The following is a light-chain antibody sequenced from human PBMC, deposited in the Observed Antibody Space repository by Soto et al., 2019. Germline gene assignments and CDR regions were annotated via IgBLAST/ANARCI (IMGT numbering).Light chain of an antibody. Sequence: QSALTQPASVSGSPGQSITISCTGTSSDVGSYNLVSWYQQHPGKAPKLMIYEVSNRPSGVSNRFSGSKSGNTASLMISGLPAEDEADYYCSSYTSSSVVFGTGTKVTVL. CDR2: EVS. CDR1: SSDVGSYNL. CDR3: SSYTSSSVV. V-gene: IGLV2-14*02. J-gene: IGLJ1*01.